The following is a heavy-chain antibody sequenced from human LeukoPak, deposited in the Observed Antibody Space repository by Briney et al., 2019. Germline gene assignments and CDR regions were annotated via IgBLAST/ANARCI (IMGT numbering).Heavy chain of an antibody. J-gene: IGHJ5*02. CDR2: MNPNSGNT. CDR3: ARGHQKSNWFDP. V-gene: IGHV1-8*01. D-gene: IGHD2-2*01. Sequence: ASVKVSCKASGYTFTRYDINWVRQATGQGLEWMGWMNPNSGNTGYAQKFQGRVTMTRNTSISTAYMELSSLRSEDTAVYYCARGHQKSNWFDPWGQGTLVTVSS. CDR1: GYTFTRYD.